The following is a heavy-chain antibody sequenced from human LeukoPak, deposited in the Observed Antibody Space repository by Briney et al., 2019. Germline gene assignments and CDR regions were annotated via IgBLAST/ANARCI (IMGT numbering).Heavy chain of an antibody. V-gene: IGHV1-2*02. D-gene: IGHD3-3*01. CDR3: ANQLGDFWSGTDDAFDI. J-gene: IGHJ3*02. Sequence: ASVKVSCKASGYTFTGYYMHWVGQAPGQGLEWMGWINPNSGGTNYAQKFQGRVTMTRDTSISTAYMELSRLRSDDTAVYYCANQLGDFWSGTDDAFDIWGQGTMVTVSS. CDR2: INPNSGGT. CDR1: GYTFTGYY.